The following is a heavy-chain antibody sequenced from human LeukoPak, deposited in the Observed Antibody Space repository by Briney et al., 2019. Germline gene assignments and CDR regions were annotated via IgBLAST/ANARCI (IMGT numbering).Heavy chain of an antibody. D-gene: IGHD3-22*01. Sequence: PSETLSLTCTVSGGSISSYYWSWIRQPPGKGLEWIGYIYYSGSTNYNPSPKSRVTISVDTSKNQFSLKLSSVTAADTAVYYCARAMIVVVMPDAFDIWGQGTMVTVSS. J-gene: IGHJ3*02. CDR2: IYYSGST. CDR3: ARAMIVVVMPDAFDI. CDR1: GGSISSYY. V-gene: IGHV4-59*01.